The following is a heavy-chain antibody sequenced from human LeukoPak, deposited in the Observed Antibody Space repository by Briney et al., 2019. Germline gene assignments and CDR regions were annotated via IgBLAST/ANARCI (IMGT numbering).Heavy chain of an antibody. J-gene: IGHJ5*02. CDR1: GFTLSGYW. V-gene: IGHV3-74*03. CDR2: IKSDGSST. CDR3: ERSDWFDP. Sequence: GGSLRLSCVASGFTLSGYWMHWVRQAPGKGLVWVSRIKSDGSSTTYADSVKGRFTVSRDNAKNTLYLQMNSLRAEDTAVYYCERSDWFDPWGQGTLVTVSS.